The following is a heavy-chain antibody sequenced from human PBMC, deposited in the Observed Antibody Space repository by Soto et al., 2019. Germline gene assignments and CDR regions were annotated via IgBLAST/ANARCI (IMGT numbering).Heavy chain of an antibody. CDR1: GYTFTSYG. V-gene: IGHV1-18*01. D-gene: IGHD2-15*01. J-gene: IGHJ4*02. CDR2: TSAYNGNI. CDR3: ARELAVVLVDY. Sequence: QVQLVQSGAEVKKPGASVKVSCKASGYTFTSYGISWVRQAPGQGLEWMGWTSAYNGNIKYAQKLQGRVTITTDTSAITAQMELRTLRSDGTAVYSCARELAVVLVDYWGQGTLVTVSS.